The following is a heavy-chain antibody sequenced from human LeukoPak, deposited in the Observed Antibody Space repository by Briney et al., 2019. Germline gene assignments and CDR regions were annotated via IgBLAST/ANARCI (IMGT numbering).Heavy chain of an antibody. V-gene: IGHV1-8*01. CDR2: MNPNSGNT. CDR3: VRAPSADYDFWSGYYDRYAFDI. CDR1: GYTFTSYD. D-gene: IGHD3-3*01. Sequence: ASVKVSCKASGYTFTSYDINWVRQATGQGLEWMGWMNPNSGNTGYAQKFQGRVTMTRNTSISTAYMELSSLRSEDTAVYYCVRAPSADYDFWSGYYDRYAFDIWGQGTMVTVSS. J-gene: IGHJ3*02.